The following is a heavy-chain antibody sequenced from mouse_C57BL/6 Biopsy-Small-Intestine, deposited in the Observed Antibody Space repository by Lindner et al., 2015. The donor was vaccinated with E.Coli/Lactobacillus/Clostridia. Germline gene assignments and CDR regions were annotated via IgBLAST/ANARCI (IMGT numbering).Heavy chain of an antibody. CDR2: ISSGSSII. CDR1: GFTFSDYG. D-gene: IGHD2-5*01. Sequence: VQLQESGGGLVKPGGSLKLSCAASGFTFSDYGMHWVRQAPEKGLEWVAYISSGSSIIYYADTIKGRFTISRDNAKNTLFLQMTSLRSEDTAMYYCTRDSNFEGYYFAYWGQGTTLTVSS. J-gene: IGHJ2*01. CDR3: TRDSNFEGYYFAY. V-gene: IGHV5-17*01.